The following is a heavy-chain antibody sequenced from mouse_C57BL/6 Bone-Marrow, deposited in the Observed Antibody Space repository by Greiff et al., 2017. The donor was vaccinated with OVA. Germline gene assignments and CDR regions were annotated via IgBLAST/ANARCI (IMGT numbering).Heavy chain of an antibody. D-gene: IGHD4-1*01. J-gene: IGHJ1*03. CDR2: SSNKANDYTT. CDR1: GFTFSDFY. Sequence: EVMLVESGGGLVQSGRSLRLSCATSGFTFSDFYMEWVRQAPGKGLEWIAASSNKANDYTTEYSASVKGRFIVSRDTSQSILYLQMNALIAEDTAIYYCARDNWDGYFDVWGTGTTVTVSS. CDR3: ARDNWDGYFDV. V-gene: IGHV7-1*01.